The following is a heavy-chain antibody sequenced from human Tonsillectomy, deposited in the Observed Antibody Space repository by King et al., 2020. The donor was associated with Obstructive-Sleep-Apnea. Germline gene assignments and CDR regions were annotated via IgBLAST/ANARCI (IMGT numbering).Heavy chain of an antibody. CDR2: IYYSGST. D-gene: IGHD2-2*01. V-gene: IGHV4-31*03. Sequence: VQLQESGPGLVKPSQTLSLTCTVSGGSISSGGYYWSWIRPHPGKGLEWIGYIYYSGSTYYNPSLKSRVTISVDTSKNQFSLKLSPVTAADTAVYYCAREAAALLLGMDVWGQGTTVTVSS. CDR1: GGSISSGGYY. J-gene: IGHJ6*02. CDR3: AREAAALLLGMDV.